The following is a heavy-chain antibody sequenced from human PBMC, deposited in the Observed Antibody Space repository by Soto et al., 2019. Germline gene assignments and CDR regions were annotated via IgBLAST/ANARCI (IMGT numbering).Heavy chain of an antibody. D-gene: IGHD3-3*01. Sequence: EVQLVESGGGLVQPGGSLRLSCAASGFTFSSYSMNWVRQAPGKGLEWVSYISSSSSTIYYADSVKGRFTISRDNAKNSLYLQMNSLRDEDTAVYYCARSYEGFGVVIMSVYYGMDVWGQGTTVTVSS. CDR2: ISSSSSTI. CDR3: ARSYEGFGVVIMSVYYGMDV. J-gene: IGHJ6*02. V-gene: IGHV3-48*02. CDR1: GFTFSSYS.